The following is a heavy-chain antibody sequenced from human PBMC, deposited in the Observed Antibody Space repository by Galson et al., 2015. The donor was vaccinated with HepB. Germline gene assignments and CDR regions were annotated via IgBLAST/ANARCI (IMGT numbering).Heavy chain of an antibody. CDR3: ARYDFWSGSYGMDV. CDR1: GFTFSSYG. CDR2: ISYDGSNK. V-gene: IGHV3-30*03. D-gene: IGHD3-3*01. Sequence: SLRLSCAASGFTFSSYGMHWVRQAPGKGLEWVAVISYDGSNKYYADSVKGRFTISRDNSKNTLYLQMNSLRAEDTAVYYCARYDFWSGSYGMDVWGQGTTVTVSS. J-gene: IGHJ6*02.